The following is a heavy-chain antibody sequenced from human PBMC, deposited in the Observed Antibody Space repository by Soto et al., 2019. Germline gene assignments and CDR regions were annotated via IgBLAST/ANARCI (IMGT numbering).Heavy chain of an antibody. CDR2: IYYLGST. CDR1: VGSSIGGGYY. Sequence: SETLPLSWTVSVGSSIGGGYYWSWIRQPPGKGLEWIGYIYYLGSTYYNPSLKSRVTISVDTSKNHFSLKLTSVTAADTAVYYCARGRYYFDSSGSPLSCYYSGLDVWGQGTTVTVSS. CDR3: ARGRYYFDSSGSPLSCYYSGLDV. J-gene: IGHJ6*02. D-gene: IGHD3-22*01. V-gene: IGHV4-30-4*01.